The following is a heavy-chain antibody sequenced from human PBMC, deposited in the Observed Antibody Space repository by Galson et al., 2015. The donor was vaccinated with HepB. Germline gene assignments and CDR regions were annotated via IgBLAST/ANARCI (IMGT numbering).Heavy chain of an antibody. V-gene: IGHV3-33*08. D-gene: IGHD3-22*01. J-gene: IGHJ4*02. CDR2: IRYDGSSK. CDR3: ARGPRYYYDSSGPGYFDY. Sequence: SLRLSCAASGFTLSSYGMHWVRQAPGKGLEWVAVIRYDGSSKYNADSVKGRFTISRDNSKNTLYLQMNSLRAEDTAVYYCARGPRYYYDSSGPGYFDYWGQGTLVTVSS. CDR1: GFTLSSYG.